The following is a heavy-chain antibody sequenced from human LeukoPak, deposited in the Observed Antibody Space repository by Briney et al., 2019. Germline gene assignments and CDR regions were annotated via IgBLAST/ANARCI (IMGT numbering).Heavy chain of an antibody. D-gene: IGHD3-22*01. Sequence: PSETLSLTCTVSGGSISSTSYYWGWIRQPPGKGLEGIASIYYSGSTYDNPSLKRRVTVSVDTSKNQFSLKLNSVTAADTAVYYCAITPGPFDSTRNYYPFDYWGQGTLVTVSS. V-gene: IGHV4-39*07. CDR2: IYYSGST. J-gene: IGHJ4*02. CDR3: AITPGPFDSTRNYYPFDY. CDR1: GGSISSTSYY.